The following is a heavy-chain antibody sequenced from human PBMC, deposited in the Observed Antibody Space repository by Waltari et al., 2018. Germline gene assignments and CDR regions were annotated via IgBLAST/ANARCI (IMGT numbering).Heavy chain of an antibody. CDR3: ARDSSGNCSGGSCYYYYHMDV. V-gene: IGHV4-59*01. CDR1: GGSISSYY. Sequence: QVQLQESGPGLVKPSETLSLTCTVSGGSISSYYWSWIRQPPGKGLEWIGYIYYSGSTNYNPALKSRVTISVDTSKNQFSLKLSSVTAADTAVYYCARDSSGNCSGGSCYYYYHMDVWGKGTTVTVSS. J-gene: IGHJ6*03. CDR2: IYYSGST. D-gene: IGHD2-15*01.